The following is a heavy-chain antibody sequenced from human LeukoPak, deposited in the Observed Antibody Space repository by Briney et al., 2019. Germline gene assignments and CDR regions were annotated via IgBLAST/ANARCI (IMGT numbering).Heavy chain of an antibody. CDR1: GYTLTELS. J-gene: IGHJ6*03. Sequence: ASVKVSCKVSGYTLTELSMHWVRQAPGKGLEWMGGFAPEDGETIYAQKFQGRVTMTEDTSTDTAYLELSSLRSEDTAVYYCARESSGSSWYFYHYYYMDVWGKGTTVTVSS. V-gene: IGHV1-24*01. CDR2: FAPEDGET. CDR3: ARESSGSSWYFYHYYYMDV. D-gene: IGHD6-13*01.